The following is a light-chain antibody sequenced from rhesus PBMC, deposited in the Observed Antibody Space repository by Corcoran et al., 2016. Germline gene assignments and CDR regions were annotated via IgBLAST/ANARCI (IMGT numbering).Light chain of an antibody. CDR3: QQGNSIPWT. Sequence: EIVLTQSPTSMAVSQGERVTISCTASSSVRSSYLHWYQQKPGFPPRLLVYRTSSLASGVPARFSGSGSGTSYTLTISSMETEDAANYDCQQGNSIPWTFGQGTKVEIK. V-gene: IGKV3-24*04. CDR2: RTS. CDR1: SSVRSS. J-gene: IGKJ1*01.